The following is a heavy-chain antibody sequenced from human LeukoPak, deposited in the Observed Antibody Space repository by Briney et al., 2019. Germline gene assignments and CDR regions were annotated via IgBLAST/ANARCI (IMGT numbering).Heavy chain of an antibody. V-gene: IGHV4-4*02. CDR1: GGSISSSNW. D-gene: IGHD2-21*02. CDR2: IYHSGST. Sequence: SEALSLTCAVSGGSISSSNWWSWVRQPPGKGLEWIGEIYHSGSTNYNPSLKSRVTISVDKSKNQFSLKLSSVTAADTAVYYCAKSSLAYCGGDCYSSDAFDIWGQGTMVTVSS. CDR3: AKSSLAYCGGDCYSSDAFDI. J-gene: IGHJ3*02.